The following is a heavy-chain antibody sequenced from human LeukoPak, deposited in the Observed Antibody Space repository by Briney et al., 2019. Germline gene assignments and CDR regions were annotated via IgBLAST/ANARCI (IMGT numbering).Heavy chain of an antibody. J-gene: IGHJ5*02. Sequence: GASVKVSCKASGYSFTTYGISWVRQAPGQGLEWMGWISAYNGNTNYAQKLQRRVTMTTDTSTSTAYMELRSLRYDDTAVYYCARDMIAARPNWFDPWGQGTLVTVSS. D-gene: IGHD6-6*01. CDR3: ARDMIAARPNWFDP. CDR1: GYSFTTYG. V-gene: IGHV1-18*01. CDR2: ISAYNGNT.